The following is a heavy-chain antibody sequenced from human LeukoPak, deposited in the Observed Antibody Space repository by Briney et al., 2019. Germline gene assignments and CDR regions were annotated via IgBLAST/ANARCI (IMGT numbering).Heavy chain of an antibody. CDR3: ARGEVVAENWFDP. V-gene: IGHV4-34*01. Sequence: SETLSLTCAVYGGSFSGYYWSWIRQPPGQGLEWIGEINHSGSTNYNPSLKSRVTISVDTSKNQFSLKLSSVTAADTAVYYCARGEVVAENWFDPWGQGTLVTVSS. D-gene: IGHD2-15*01. CDR1: GGSFSGYY. CDR2: INHSGST. J-gene: IGHJ5*02.